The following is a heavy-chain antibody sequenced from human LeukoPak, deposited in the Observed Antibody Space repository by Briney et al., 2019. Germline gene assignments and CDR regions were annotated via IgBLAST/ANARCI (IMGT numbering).Heavy chain of an antibody. V-gene: IGHV4-4*07. CDR2: IYNTGST. J-gene: IGHJ4*02. CDR1: GGSISSYY. CDR3: ARGRYFDS. Sequence: PSETQSLTCTVSGGSISSYYWSWIRQLAGKGLEWIGRIYNTGSTNYNPSLKSRVTMSVDTSKNQFSLKLSSVTAADTAVYYCARGRYFDSWGQGTLVTVSS.